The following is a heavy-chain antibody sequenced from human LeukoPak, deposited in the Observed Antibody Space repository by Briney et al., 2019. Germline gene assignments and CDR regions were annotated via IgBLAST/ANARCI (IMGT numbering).Heavy chain of an antibody. CDR3: ARDRGGAYDFWSGYYNY. CDR2: ISDSSTTI. V-gene: IGHV3-48*01. Sequence: GGSLRLSCAASGFTFSSYNMNWVRQAPGKGLEWVSYISDSSTTIYYADSVKGRFTISGDNAKNSLYLQMNSLRAEDTAVYYCARDRGGAYDFWSGYYNYWGQGTLVPVSS. CDR1: GFTFSSYN. J-gene: IGHJ4*02. D-gene: IGHD3-3*01.